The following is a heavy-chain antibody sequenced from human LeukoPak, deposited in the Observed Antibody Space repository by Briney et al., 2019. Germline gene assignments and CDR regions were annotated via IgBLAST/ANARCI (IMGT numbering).Heavy chain of an antibody. CDR2: ISGSGGST. CDR3: ARVKGSYYYYYMDV. V-gene: IGHV3-23*01. Sequence: GGSLRLSCAASEFTFSSYAMSWVRQAPGKGLEWVSTISGSGGSTYYADSVKGRFTISRDNAKNSLYLQMNSLRAEDTAVYYCARVKGSYYYYYMDVWGKGTTVTISS. CDR1: EFTFSSYA. J-gene: IGHJ6*03.